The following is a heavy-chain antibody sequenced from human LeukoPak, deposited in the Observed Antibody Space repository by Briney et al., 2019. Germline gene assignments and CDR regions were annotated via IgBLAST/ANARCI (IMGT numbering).Heavy chain of an antibody. CDR3: ARDYYDSSGYYRGGVYFDY. V-gene: IGHV1-18*01. CDR1: GYTFTSYG. Sequence: ASVTVSCKASGYTFTSYGISWVRQAPGQGLEWMGWISAYNGNTNYAQKLQGRVTMTTDTSTSTAYMELRSLRSDDTAVYYCARDYYDSSGYYRGGVYFDYWGQGTLVTVSS. CDR2: ISAYNGNT. D-gene: IGHD3-22*01. J-gene: IGHJ4*02.